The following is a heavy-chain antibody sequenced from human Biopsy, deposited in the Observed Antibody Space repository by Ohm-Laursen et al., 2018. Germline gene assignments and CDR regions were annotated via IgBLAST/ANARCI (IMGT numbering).Heavy chain of an antibody. CDR1: GYTFTSYE. V-gene: IGHV1-8*01. D-gene: IGHD1/OR15-1a*01. CDR2: MNPDSGNT. Sequence: ASVKVSCKTSGYTFTSYEINWVRQATGQGLEWMGWMNPDSGNTGYAQNFQGRVTMTRNTSISTAYMELSSLRSEDTAVYFCARGGGYNWNNGWFDPWGQGTLVTVSS. J-gene: IGHJ5*02. CDR3: ARGGGYNWNNGWFDP.